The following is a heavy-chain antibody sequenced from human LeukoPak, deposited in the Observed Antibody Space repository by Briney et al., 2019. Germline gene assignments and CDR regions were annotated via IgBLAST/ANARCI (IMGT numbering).Heavy chain of an antibody. V-gene: IGHV3-15*01. CDR3: TSGLHLWF. D-gene: IGHD5-18*01. J-gene: IGHJ4*02. Sequence: GGSLRLSCAASGFTFSDAWMSWVRQAPGKGLEWVGLSKSKTDGGTTDYAAPVKGRFTISRDDSKNTVYLQMSSLKTEDTAVYYCTSGLHLWFWGQGTLVTVSS. CDR2: SKSKTDGGTT. CDR1: GFTFSDAW.